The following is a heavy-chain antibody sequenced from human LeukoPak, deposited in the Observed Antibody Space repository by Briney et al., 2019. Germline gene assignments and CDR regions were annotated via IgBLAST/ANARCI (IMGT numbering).Heavy chain of an antibody. CDR3: ARDRFGDSSGYYNYYYYMDV. V-gene: IGHV3-53*01. CDR1: GFTVSSNY. D-gene: IGHD3-22*01. CDR2: IYSGGST. J-gene: IGHJ6*03. Sequence: VGSLRLSCAASGFTVSSNYMSWVRQAPGKGLEWVSVIYSGGSTYYADSVKGRFTISRDNSKNTLYLQMNSLRAEDTAVYYCARDRFGDSSGYYNYYYYMDVWGKGTTVTVSS.